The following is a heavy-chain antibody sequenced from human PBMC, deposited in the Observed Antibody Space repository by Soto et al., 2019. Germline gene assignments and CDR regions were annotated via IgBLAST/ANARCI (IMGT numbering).Heavy chain of an antibody. CDR2: VIPIFGTA. CDR3: AIDGSGYGSSSSTMEV. D-gene: IGHD3-22*01. Sequence: QVQLVQSGAEVKKPGSSVKVSCKASGDTFSSYAISWVRQAPGQGLEWMGGVIPIFGTANYAQKLQGRVTITADGSTRTANMEFSSLRSEDAAGYYCAIDGSGYGSSSSTMEVRGQGTRGTGS. J-gene: IGHJ6*02. CDR1: GDTFSSYA. V-gene: IGHV1-69*01.